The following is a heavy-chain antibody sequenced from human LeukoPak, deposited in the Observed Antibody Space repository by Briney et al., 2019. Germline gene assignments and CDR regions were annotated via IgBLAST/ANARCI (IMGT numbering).Heavy chain of an antibody. CDR1: GVTFSNYA. Sequence: GGSLRLSCAASGVTFSNYAMSWVRQAPGKGLEWVSAISGSGGSTYYADSVKRRFTTSRDNSKNTLYLQMNSLRAEDTAIYYCARCTTGNTHYPIDYWGQGTLVTVSS. V-gene: IGHV3-23*01. J-gene: IGHJ4*02. D-gene: IGHD4-17*01. CDR2: ISGSGGST. CDR3: ARCTTGNTHYPIDY.